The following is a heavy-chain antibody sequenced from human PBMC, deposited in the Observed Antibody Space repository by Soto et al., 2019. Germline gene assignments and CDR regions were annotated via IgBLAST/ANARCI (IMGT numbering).Heavy chain of an antibody. D-gene: IGHD5-18*01. CDR1: GFTFSSYA. CDR2: ISYDGSNK. Sequence: QVQLVESGGGVVQPGRSLRLSCAASGFTFSSYAMHWVRQAPGKGLEWVAVISYDGSNKYYTDSVKGRFTISRDNSKNTLYLQMNSVRAEATAVYYCARDPLWGTAMVLWYFDLWGRGTLVTVSS. V-gene: IGHV3-30-3*01. J-gene: IGHJ2*01. CDR3: ARDPLWGTAMVLWYFDL.